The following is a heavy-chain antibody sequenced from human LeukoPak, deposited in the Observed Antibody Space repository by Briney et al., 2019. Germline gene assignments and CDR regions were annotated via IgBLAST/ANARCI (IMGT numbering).Heavy chain of an antibody. Sequence: SQTLSLTCDISGDSVSSSSAAWNWIRQSPSRGLEWLGRTYYRSKWYSDYAVSVKSRIIISPDTSKNQFSLHLDSVTPEDTAVYYCTRQYHGGRSSYYGLDVWGQGTTVTVSS. J-gene: IGHJ6*02. V-gene: IGHV6-1*01. CDR3: TRQYHGGRSSYYGLDV. D-gene: IGHD6-19*01. CDR1: GDSVSSSSAA. CDR2: TYYRSKWYS.